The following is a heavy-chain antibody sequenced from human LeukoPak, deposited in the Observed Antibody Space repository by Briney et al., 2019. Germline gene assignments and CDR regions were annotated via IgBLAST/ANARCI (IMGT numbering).Heavy chain of an antibody. J-gene: IGHJ4*02. D-gene: IGHD3-10*01. CDR2: INQDGSEK. V-gene: IGHV3-7*03. Sequence: PGGSLRLSCAASGFTFSSDWMNWVRQAPGKGLEWVANINQDGSEKYYVDSVKGRFTISRDNAKNSLYLQMNSLRAEDTAVYYCARDPDMARGVNFDYWGQGTLVTVSS. CDR1: GFTFSSDW. CDR3: ARDPDMARGVNFDY.